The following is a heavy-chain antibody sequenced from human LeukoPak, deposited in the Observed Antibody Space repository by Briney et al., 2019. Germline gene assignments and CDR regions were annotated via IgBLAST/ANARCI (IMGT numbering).Heavy chain of an antibody. J-gene: IGHJ4*02. V-gene: IGHV3-7*01. D-gene: IGHD3-9*01. CDR2: IKQDGSEE. Sequence: GGSLRLSCAASGFTFSSYGMHWVRQTPGKGLEWVANIKQDGSEEYYVDSVKGRFTISRDNAKNSLSLQMDSLRAEDTAVYYCARDYDILTAYHASFDYWGQGTLVTVSS. CDR1: GFTFSSYG. CDR3: ARDYDILTAYHASFDY.